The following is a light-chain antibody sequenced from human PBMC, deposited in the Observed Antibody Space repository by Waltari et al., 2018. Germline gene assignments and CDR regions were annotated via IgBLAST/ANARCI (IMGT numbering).Light chain of an antibody. CDR2: WAS. V-gene: IGKV4-1*01. J-gene: IGKJ5*01. CDR3: QQYYSTPPIT. CDR1: QSVFYSAINKNY. Sequence: DIVMTQSPESLAVSLGERATINCKSSQSVFYSAINKNYLAWYQQKPGQPPKLLIYWASTRESGVPDRFTGSGSGTDFTLTISSLQAEDVAVYYCQQYYSTPPITFGQGTRLEIK.